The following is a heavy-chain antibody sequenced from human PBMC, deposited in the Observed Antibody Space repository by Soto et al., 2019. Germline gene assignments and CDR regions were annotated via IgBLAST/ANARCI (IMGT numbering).Heavy chain of an antibody. D-gene: IGHD6-19*01. CDR2: ISGSGGST. J-gene: IGHJ4*02. CDR1: GFTFSSYA. Sequence: GGSVRLSCAASGFTFSSYAMSWVRQAPGKGLEWVSAISGSGGSTYYADSVKGRFTISRDNSKNTLYLQMNSLRAEDTAVYYCAKTQARYGWYPNWGQGTLVTVSS. V-gene: IGHV3-23*01. CDR3: AKTQARYGWYPN.